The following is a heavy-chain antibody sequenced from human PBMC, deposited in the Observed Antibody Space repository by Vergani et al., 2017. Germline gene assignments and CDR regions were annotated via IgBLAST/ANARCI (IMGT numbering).Heavy chain of an antibody. D-gene: IGHD4-17*01. J-gene: IGHJ3*02. CDR1: GFTFSDYY. Sequence: QVQLVESGGGLVKPGGSLRLSCAASGFTFSDYYMSWIRQAPGKGLEWVSYISSSSSTIYYPDSVKGRFTISRDKAKNALYLQMNSLRAEDTAVYSWARGSWIWATITVTTSSPHAFDIWGQGTMVTVSS. V-gene: IGHV3-11*04. CDR2: ISSSSSTI. CDR3: ARGSWIWATITVTTSSPHAFDI.